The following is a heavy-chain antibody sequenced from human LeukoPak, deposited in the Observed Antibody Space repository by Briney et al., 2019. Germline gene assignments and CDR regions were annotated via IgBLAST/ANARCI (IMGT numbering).Heavy chain of an antibody. CDR1: GFTFSSYA. V-gene: IGHV3-23*01. J-gene: IGHJ4*02. CDR2: ISGSGGST. CDR3: AKGGASITMIVVVFDY. D-gene: IGHD3-22*01. Sequence: GGSLRLSCAASGFTFSSYAMSWVRQAPGKGLEWVSDISGSGGSTYYADSVKGRFTISRDNSKNTLYLQMNSLRAEDTAVYYCAKGGASITMIVVVFDYWGQGTLVTVSS.